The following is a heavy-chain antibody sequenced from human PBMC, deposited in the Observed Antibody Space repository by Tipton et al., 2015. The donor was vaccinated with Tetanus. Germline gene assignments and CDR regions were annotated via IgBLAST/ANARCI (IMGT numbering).Heavy chain of an antibody. J-gene: IGHJ4*02. CDR3: ARGNGSSGLLDY. V-gene: IGHV3-30-3*01. D-gene: IGHD3-22*01. CDR1: GFTFSSYA. CDR2: ISYDGSNK. Sequence: SLRLSCAASGFTFSSYAMHWVRQAPGKGLEWVAVISYDGSNKYYADSVKGRFTISRDNSKNTLYLQMISLRAEDTAVYYCARGNGSSGLLDYWGQGTLVTVSS.